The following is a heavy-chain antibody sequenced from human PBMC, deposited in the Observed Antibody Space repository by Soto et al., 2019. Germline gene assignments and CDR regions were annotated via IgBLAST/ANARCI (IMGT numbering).Heavy chain of an antibody. D-gene: IGHD3-10*01. CDR2: ISGSGGNT. CDR1: GFTFKSFA. Sequence: EVQLLQSGGGLVQPGGSLRLSCAASGFTFKSFAMSWVRQAPGKGLEWVSGISGSGGNTYYADSVKGRFTISRDNSMNMLFFKMTSLRAENTAVSYCAGHGVGVSLGRGVITTSKSYYYYAMDVWGQGTTVPVSS. CDR3: AGHGVGVSLGRGVITTSKSYYYYAMDV. J-gene: IGHJ6*02. V-gene: IGHV3-23*01.